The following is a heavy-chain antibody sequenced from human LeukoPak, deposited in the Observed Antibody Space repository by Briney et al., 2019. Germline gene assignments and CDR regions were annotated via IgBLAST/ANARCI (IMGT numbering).Heavy chain of an antibody. CDR3: ARHPIAAAGTGSYYYYMDV. CDR1: GYSISSGYY. Sequence: SETLSLTCAVSGYSISSGYYWGWIRQSPGKGLEWIGSIYHSGSTYYNPSLKSRVTISVDTSKNQFSLKLSSVTAADTAVYYCARHPIAAAGTGSYYYYMDVWGKGTTVTVSS. CDR2: IYHSGST. J-gene: IGHJ6*03. V-gene: IGHV4-38-2*01. D-gene: IGHD6-13*01.